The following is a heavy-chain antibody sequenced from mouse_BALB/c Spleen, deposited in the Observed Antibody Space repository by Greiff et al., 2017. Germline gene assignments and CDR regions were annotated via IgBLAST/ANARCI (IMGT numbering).Heavy chain of an antibody. Sequence: DVKLVESGGGLVQPGGSLKLSCAASGFTFSSYTMSWVRQTPEKRLEWVAYISNGGGSTYYPDTVKGRFTISRDNAKNTLYLQMSSLKSEDTAMYYCAIHERSSWFAYWGQGTLVTVSA. CDR2: ISNGGGST. J-gene: IGHJ3*01. CDR3: AIHERSSWFAY. CDR1: GFTFSSYT. V-gene: IGHV5-12-2*01.